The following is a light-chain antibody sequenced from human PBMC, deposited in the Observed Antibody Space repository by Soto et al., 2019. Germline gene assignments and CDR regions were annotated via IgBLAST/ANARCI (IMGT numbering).Light chain of an antibody. Sequence: IVLTQSPATLSLSPGERATLSCRARQSVNSYLAWYQQNPCQAPRPLIYDASNRATGIPDRFSGSGSGTDFTLPICSLAPEDFAVYYCQQRSNCPRTFGQGTKVESK. CDR1: QSVNSY. J-gene: IGKJ1*01. CDR2: DAS. CDR3: QQRSNCPRT. V-gene: IGKV3-11*01.